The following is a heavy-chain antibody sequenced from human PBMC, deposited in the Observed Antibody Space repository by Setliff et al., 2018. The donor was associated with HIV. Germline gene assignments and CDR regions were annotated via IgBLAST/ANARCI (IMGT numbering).Heavy chain of an antibody. J-gene: IGHJ4*02. Sequence: SSETLSLTCAFYHGSFSGYYWAWVRQAPGKGLEWIATIYESGATFYNPSLQSRVTISVDTSKNHFSLKLTSVTAADTAVYYCGGAAPRTGQGSLDYWGQGTLVTVSS. CDR1: HGSFSGYY. D-gene: IGHD1-1*01. CDR2: IYESGAT. V-gene: IGHV4-34*01. CDR3: GGAAPRTGQGSLDY.